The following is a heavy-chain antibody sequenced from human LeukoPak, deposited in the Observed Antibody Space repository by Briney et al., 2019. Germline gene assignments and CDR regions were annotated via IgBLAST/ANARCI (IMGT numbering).Heavy chain of an antibody. D-gene: IGHD2-2*01. CDR2: INHSGST. Sequence: SETLSLTCSVSGASISSGSNYWSWIRQPPGKGLEWIGEINHSGSTNYNPSLKSRVTISVDTSKNQFSLKLSSVTAADTAVYYCARPVPSIWGQGTMVTVSS. CDR1: GASISSGSNY. J-gene: IGHJ3*02. V-gene: IGHV4-39*07. CDR3: ARPVPSI.